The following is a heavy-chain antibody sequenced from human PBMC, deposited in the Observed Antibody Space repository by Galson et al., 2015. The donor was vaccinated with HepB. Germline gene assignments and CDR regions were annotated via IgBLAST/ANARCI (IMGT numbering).Heavy chain of an antibody. V-gene: IGHV4-30-2*06. J-gene: IGHJ5*02. CDR2: FYHDGST. Sequence: TLSLTCAVSGGSINRGGYSWSWIRQSAGRGLEWIGYFYHDGSTYYIPSLKSRVTISIDKSKNQFSLNVSSVTAADTAMYYCARAPESYGDSYFDTWGQGALVTVSS. CDR1: GGSINRGGYS. D-gene: IGHD4-17*01. CDR3: ARAPESYGDSYFDT.